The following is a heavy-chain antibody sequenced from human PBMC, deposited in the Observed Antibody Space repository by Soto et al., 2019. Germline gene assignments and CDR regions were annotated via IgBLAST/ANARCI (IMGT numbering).Heavy chain of an antibody. D-gene: IGHD7-27*01. Sequence: QLQLQECGSGLVKPSQTLSLTCAVSGGSISSGGYSWSWIRQPPGKGLEWIGYIYHSGSTYYNPSLKSRVAISVDRSKNQFSLKLSSVTAADTAVYYCARVPGPWGQGTLVTVSS. CDR3: ARVPGP. CDR2: IYHSGST. V-gene: IGHV4-30-2*01. J-gene: IGHJ5*02. CDR1: GGSISSGGYS.